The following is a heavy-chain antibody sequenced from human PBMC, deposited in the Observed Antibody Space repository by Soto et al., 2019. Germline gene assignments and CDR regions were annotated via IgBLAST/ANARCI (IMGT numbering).Heavy chain of an antibody. CDR2: IYPGGST. V-gene: IGHV4-4*07. D-gene: IGHD3-3*01. Sequence: LSLTCIVSADSISSYYWSWIRQPAGKGLEWIGRIYPGGSTDYIPSLKGRISLSIDTSKKQFSLRLSSVTAADTAVYYCSSGSFGVVSEYWGQGILVTVSS. J-gene: IGHJ4*02. CDR1: ADSISSYY. CDR3: SSGSFGVVSEY.